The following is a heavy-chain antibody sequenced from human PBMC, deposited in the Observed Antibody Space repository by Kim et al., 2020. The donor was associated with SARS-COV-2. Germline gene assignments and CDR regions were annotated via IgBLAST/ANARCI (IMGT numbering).Heavy chain of an antibody. J-gene: IGHJ2*01. CDR2: IKQDGSEK. CDR1: GFTFSSYW. Sequence: GGSLRLSCAASGFTFSSYWMSWVRQAPGKGLEWVANIKQDGSEKYYVDSVKGRFTISRDNAKNSLYLQMNSLRAEDTAVYYCARGLYDSSGYYHYWYFDLWGRGTLVTVSS. V-gene: IGHV3-7*01. CDR3: ARGLYDSSGYYHYWYFDL. D-gene: IGHD3-22*01.